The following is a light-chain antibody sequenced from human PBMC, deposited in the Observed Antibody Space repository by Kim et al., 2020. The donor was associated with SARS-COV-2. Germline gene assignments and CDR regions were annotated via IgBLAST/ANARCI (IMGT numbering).Light chain of an antibody. Sequence: PGGRAPLLRRARQRVNSGLGWDQQKLGPAPRALHYGGSTRGTWIPARVIGSGFWTKVTLTISNLQSEDFAPYYCQQYNNWPPLTFGGGTKVEIK. CDR3: QQYNNWPPLT. CDR1: QRVNSG. J-gene: IGKJ4*01. V-gene: IGKV3-15*01. CDR2: GGS.